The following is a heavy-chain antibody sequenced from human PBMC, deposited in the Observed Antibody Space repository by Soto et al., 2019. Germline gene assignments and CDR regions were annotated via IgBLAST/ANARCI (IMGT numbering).Heavy chain of an antibody. J-gene: IGHJ6*02. V-gene: IGHV3-13*01. CDR3: TRTTPAEGMAV. CDR1: GFTLSGYD. CDR2: IGSAGDT. Sequence: EVQLVESGGGLVQPGGSLRLSCAAYGFTLSGYDIHWVCQATGKGLEWVSGIGSAGDTHYDDSVKGRFTISRENAKNSLYLQINSLRDGDPAVYDCTRTTPAEGMAVWGQGPRVTVSS. D-gene: IGHD2-15*01.